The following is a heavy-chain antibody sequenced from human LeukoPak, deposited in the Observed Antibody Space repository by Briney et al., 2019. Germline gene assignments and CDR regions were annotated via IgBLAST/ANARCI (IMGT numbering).Heavy chain of an antibody. CDR2: ISGSGGST. Sequence: HPGGSLRLSCAVSGFTVSSNYMSWVRQAPGKGLEWVSAISGSGGSTYYADSVKGRFTISRDNSKNTLYLQMNSLRAEDTAVYYCAKDGPHYYDSSGYYYVGSPFDYWGQGTLVTVSS. V-gene: IGHV3-23*01. J-gene: IGHJ4*02. CDR1: GFTVSSNY. D-gene: IGHD3-22*01. CDR3: AKDGPHYYDSSGYYYVGSPFDY.